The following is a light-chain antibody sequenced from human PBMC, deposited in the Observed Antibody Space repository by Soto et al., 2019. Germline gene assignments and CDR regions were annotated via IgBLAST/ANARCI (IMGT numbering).Light chain of an antibody. J-gene: IGLJ7*01. CDR3: ATWDDSLNAWV. V-gene: IGLV1-44*01. CDR1: NSNIGSHT. CDR2: NDY. Sequence: QSVLTQPPSASGTPGQRVTISCSGSNSNIGSHTVNWYQQLPGTAPKLIIYNDYQRPSGVPDRFSGSKSGTSASLAISGLQSEDEADYYCATWDDSLNAWVFGGGTQLTVL.